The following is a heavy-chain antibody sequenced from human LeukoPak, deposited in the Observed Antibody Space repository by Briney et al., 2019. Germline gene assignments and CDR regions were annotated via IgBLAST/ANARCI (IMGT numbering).Heavy chain of an antibody. CDR1: GDSISNTNYF. Sequence: PSETLSLTCIVSGDSISNTNYFWGWIRQPPGKGLEWIGSIYYSGSTYYNPSLKSRVTISVDKSKNQFSLKLSSVTAADTAVYYCARDSGDDSSSWSSSAFDIWGQGTMVTVSS. CDR2: IYYSGST. J-gene: IGHJ3*02. V-gene: IGHV4-39*07. CDR3: ARDSGDDSSSWSSSAFDI. D-gene: IGHD6-13*01.